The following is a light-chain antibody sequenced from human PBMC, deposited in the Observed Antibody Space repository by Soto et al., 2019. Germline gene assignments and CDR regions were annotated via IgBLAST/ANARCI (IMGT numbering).Light chain of an antibody. V-gene: IGKV3-15*01. CDR3: QQYNNWPRT. Sequence: EVVMTQSPATLSVSPGERATLSCRASQSVNTNLAWYQQIPGQAPRLLIYGSSTRATGIPARFSGSGSGTEFTLTISSLQSEDFAVYYCQQYNNWPRTFGQGTKVETK. J-gene: IGKJ2*01. CDR1: QSVNTN. CDR2: GSS.